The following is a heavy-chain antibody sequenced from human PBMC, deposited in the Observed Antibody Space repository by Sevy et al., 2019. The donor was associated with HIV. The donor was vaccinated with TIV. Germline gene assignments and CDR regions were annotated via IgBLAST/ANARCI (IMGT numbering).Heavy chain of an antibody. CDR1: GGSVSSGSYY. CDR2: IYYSGST. CDR3: ARAGGASHYYYGMDV. D-gene: IGHD3-10*01. J-gene: IGHJ6*02. Sequence: SETLSLTCTVSGGSVSSGSYYWSWIRQPPGKGLEWIGYIYYSGSTNYNPSLKSRVTISVDTSKNQFPLKLSSVTAADTAVYYCARAGGASHYYYGMDVWGQGTTVTVSS. V-gene: IGHV4-61*01.